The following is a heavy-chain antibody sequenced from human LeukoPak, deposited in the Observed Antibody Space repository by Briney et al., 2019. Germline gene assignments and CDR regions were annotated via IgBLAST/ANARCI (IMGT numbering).Heavy chain of an antibody. V-gene: IGHV1-2*02. Sequence: GASVKVSCKASGYTFTGYYMHWVRQAPGQGLEWMGWINPNSGGTNYAQKFQGRVTMTRDTSISTAYMELSSLRSEDTAVYYCARVSVAAAGTYYYYGMDVWGQGTTVAVSS. CDR2: INPNSGGT. CDR3: ARVSVAAAGTYYYYGMDV. D-gene: IGHD6-13*01. J-gene: IGHJ6*02. CDR1: GYTFTGYY.